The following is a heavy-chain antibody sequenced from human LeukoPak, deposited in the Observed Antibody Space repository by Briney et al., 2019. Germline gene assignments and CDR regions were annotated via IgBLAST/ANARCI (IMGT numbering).Heavy chain of an antibody. CDR1: GFTFNTYS. CDR2: ISSSSTI. Sequence: GGSLRLSCAASGFTFNTYSMNWVRQAPGKGLEWVSHISSSSTIYHADSVKGRFTISRDNAKTSLYLQMNSLRDEDTAVYYCARVEQQPRAVCGMDVWGPGTTVTVSS. D-gene: IGHD6-13*01. V-gene: IGHV3-48*02. CDR3: ARVEQQPRAVCGMDV. J-gene: IGHJ6*02.